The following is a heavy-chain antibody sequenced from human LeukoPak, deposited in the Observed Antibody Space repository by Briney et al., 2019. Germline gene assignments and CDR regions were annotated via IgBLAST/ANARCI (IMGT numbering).Heavy chain of an antibody. Sequence: SETLSLTCAVYGGSFSGYYWSWIRQPPGKGLEWIGEINHSGSTNYNPSLKSRVTISVDTSKNQFSLKLSSVTAADTAVYYCARRGFGGYYGYWGQGTLVTVSS. D-gene: IGHD3-22*01. CDR2: INHSGST. CDR3: ARRGFGGYYGY. J-gene: IGHJ4*02. CDR1: GGSFSGYY. V-gene: IGHV4-34*01.